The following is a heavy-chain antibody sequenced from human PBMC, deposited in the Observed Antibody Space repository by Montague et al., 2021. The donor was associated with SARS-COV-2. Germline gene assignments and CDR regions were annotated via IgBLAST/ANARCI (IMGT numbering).Heavy chain of an antibody. Sequence: SETRSLTCAVHGGSFSTYSWNWIRQPPGKGLEWIGEIHQGGSTNYNPSRKSRVTISADTSKNQFSLKLTSVAAADTAVYYCARLGDGVVPSPILGVGPYYSYYYMDVWGQGTTVTVSS. V-gene: IGHV4-34*01. CDR3: ARLGDGVVPSPILGVGPYYSYYYMDV. CDR2: IHQGGST. J-gene: IGHJ6*03. D-gene: IGHD3-10*01. CDR1: GGSFSTYS.